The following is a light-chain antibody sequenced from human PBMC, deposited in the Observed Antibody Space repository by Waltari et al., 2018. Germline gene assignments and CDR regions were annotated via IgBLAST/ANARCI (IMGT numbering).Light chain of an antibody. J-gene: IGKJ4*01. CDR3: QQYGSSPLT. V-gene: IGKV3-20*01. CDR1: QSVTSSY. Sequence: EIVLTQSPGTLSLSPGERATLSCRVSQSVTSSYLAWYQQKPGQAPRLLIDGASSRATGSPDRFSGSGSGTDFTLTISRLEPEDFAVYYCQQYGSSPLTFGGGTRWRSN. CDR2: GAS.